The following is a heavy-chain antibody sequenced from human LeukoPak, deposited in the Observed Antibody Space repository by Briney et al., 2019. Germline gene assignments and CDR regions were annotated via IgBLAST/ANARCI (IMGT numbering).Heavy chain of an antibody. J-gene: IGHJ6*04. V-gene: IGHV1-69*13. CDR2: IIPIFGTA. CDR3: ARDLGRAYYDILTGYPRAHYGMDV. Sequence: SVKVSCKASGYTFTSYGISWVRQAPGQGLEWMGGIIPIFGTANYAQKFQGRVTITADESTSTAYMELSSLRSEDTAVYYCARDLGRAYYDILTGYPRAHYGMDVWGKGTTVTVSS. CDR1: GYTFTSYG. D-gene: IGHD3-9*01.